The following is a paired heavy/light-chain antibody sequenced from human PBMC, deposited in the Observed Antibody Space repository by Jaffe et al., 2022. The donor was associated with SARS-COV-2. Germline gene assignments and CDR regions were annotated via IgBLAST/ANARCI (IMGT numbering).Heavy chain of an antibody. J-gene: IGHJ1*01. CDR3: AKDYYDSSGFYFGAYFHY. CDR2: IRGGAGDS. D-gene: IGHD3-22*01. Sequence: EVQVLESGGGLVRPGGSLRLSCAASGFTFSSYAMSWVRQAPGKGLEWVSTIRGGAGDSYSADSVKGRFTISRDNSKNTLYLQMNSLRAEDTAIYYCAKDYYDSSGFYFGAYFHYWGQGTRVIVSS. V-gene: IGHV3-23*01. CDR1: GFTFSSYA.
Light chain of an antibody. CDR3: QQRSNWPLT. CDR1: QNFGIY. CDR2: DAS. V-gene: IGKV3-11*01. Sequence: EIMLTQSPATLSLSPGERATLSCRASQNFGIYLAWYQQKPGQAPRLLIYDASNRATGIPARFSGSGSGTDFTLTISSLEPEDFAVYYCQQRSNWPLTFGGGTKVEIK. J-gene: IGKJ4*01.